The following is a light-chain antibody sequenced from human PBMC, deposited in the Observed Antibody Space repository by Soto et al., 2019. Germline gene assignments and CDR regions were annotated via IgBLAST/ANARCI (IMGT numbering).Light chain of an antibody. J-gene: IGKJ2*01. CDR2: GAS. CDR3: HQYGSSPYT. Sequence: EIVLTQSPGTLSLSPGERATLSCRASQSVSSSYLAWYQQKPGQAPGLLIYGASSRATGIPDRFSGSGSGTDFTLTISRLEPEDGAVYYCHQYGSSPYTFGQGTKLEIK. V-gene: IGKV3-20*01. CDR1: QSVSSSY.